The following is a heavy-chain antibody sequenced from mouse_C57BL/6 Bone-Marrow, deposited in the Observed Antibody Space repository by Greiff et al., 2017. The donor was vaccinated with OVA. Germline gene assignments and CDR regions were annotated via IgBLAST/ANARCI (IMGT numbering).Heavy chain of an antibody. CDR3: TRSYSNYGDFDY. J-gene: IGHJ2*01. Sequence: VQLVESGAELVRPGASVTLSCKASGYTFTDYDMHWVKQTPVHGLEWIGAIDPETGGTAYNQKFKGKAILTADKSSSTAYMELRSLTSEDSAVYYCTRSYSNYGDFDYWGQGTTLTVSS. CDR1: GYTFTDYD. V-gene: IGHV1-15*01. CDR2: IDPETGGT. D-gene: IGHD2-5*01.